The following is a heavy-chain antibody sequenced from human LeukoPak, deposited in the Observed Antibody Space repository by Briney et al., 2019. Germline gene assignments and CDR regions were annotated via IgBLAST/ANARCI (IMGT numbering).Heavy chain of an antibody. CDR3: ARDRAGWLQNFDY. Sequence: GASVKVSCKASGYTFTGYYMHWVRQAPGQGLEWMGRINPNSGGTNYAQKFQGRVTMTRDTSISTAYMELSRLRSDDTAVYYCARDRAGWLQNFDYWGQGTLVTVSS. CDR2: INPNSGGT. CDR1: GYTFTGYY. D-gene: IGHD5-24*01. V-gene: IGHV1-2*06. J-gene: IGHJ4*02.